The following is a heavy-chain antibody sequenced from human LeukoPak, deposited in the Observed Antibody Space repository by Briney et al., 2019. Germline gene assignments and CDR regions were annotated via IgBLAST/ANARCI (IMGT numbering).Heavy chain of an antibody. CDR2: IIPMFGTA. CDR3: ARGRHYYDSSDYYYEGDAFDI. Sequence: SVKVSCKASGGTFSRYAISWVRQAPGQGLEWMGGIIPMFGTANYAQKFQGRVTITADKSTTTAYMELRSLRSEDTAVYYCARGRHYYDSSDYYYEGDAFDIWGQGTMVTVSS. CDR1: GGTFSRYA. D-gene: IGHD3-22*01. V-gene: IGHV1-69*06. J-gene: IGHJ3*02.